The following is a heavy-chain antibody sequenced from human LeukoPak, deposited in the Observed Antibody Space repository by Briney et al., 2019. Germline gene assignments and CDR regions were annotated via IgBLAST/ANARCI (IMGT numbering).Heavy chain of an antibody. Sequence: PGRSLRLSCAASGFTFRSYGMHWVRQAPGKGLDWVAVIWYDGSNKNYADSVKGRFTISRDSSKNTLYLQMNSLRAEDTAIYYCARGHEALGYWGQGTLVTVSS. CDR1: GFTFRSYG. V-gene: IGHV3-33*01. CDR3: ARGHEALGY. J-gene: IGHJ4*02. CDR2: IWYDGSNK.